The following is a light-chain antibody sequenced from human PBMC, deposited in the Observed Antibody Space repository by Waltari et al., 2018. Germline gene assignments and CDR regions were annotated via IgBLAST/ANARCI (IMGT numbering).Light chain of an antibody. CDR3: SSYTSSSTYV. Sequence: QSALTQPASVSGSPGQSITISCTGTSSYVGGYNYVSWYQQHPGKATKLMMYDVSKRPSGVANRVSGAKSGNTASLTISGLQAEDEADYYCSSYTSSSTYVFGTGTKVTVL. V-gene: IGLV2-14*01. CDR2: DVS. CDR1: SSYVGGYNY. J-gene: IGLJ1*01.